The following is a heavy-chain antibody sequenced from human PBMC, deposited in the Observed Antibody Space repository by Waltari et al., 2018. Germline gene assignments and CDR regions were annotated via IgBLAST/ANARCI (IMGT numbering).Heavy chain of an antibody. Sequence: EVQLVESGGGLVKPGGSLRLSCAASGFTFSSYSMNWVRQAPGKGLEWVSSISSSSSYIYYADSVKGRFTISRDNAKNSLYLQMNSLRAEDTAVYYCARDRGFPFGVVGSRSGENDYWGQGTLVTVSS. CDR2: ISSSSSYI. J-gene: IGHJ4*02. CDR3: ARDRGFPFGVVGSRSGENDY. CDR1: GFTFSSYS. V-gene: IGHV3-21*01. D-gene: IGHD3-3*01.